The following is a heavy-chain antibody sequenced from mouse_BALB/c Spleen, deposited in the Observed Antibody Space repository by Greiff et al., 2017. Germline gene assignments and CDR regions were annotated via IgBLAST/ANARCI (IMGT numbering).Heavy chain of an antibody. CDR2: IWAGGST. J-gene: IGHJ1*01. CDR3: ARDYYGSSPWYFDV. CDR1: GFSLTSYG. D-gene: IGHD1-1*01. Sequence: VQRVESGPGLVAPSQSLSITCTVSGFSLTSYGVHWVRQPPGKGLEWLGVIWAGGSTNYNSALMSRLSISKDNSKSQVFLKMNSLQTDDTAMYYCARDYYGSSPWYFDVWGAGTTVTVSS. V-gene: IGHV2-9*02.